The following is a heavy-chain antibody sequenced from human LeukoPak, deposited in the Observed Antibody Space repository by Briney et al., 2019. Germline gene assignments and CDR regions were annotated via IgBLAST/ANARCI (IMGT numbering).Heavy chain of an antibody. CDR3: ARGMYDFWSGISYYYYGMDV. D-gene: IGHD3-3*01. CDR2: INPNSGGT. J-gene: IGHJ6*02. V-gene: IGHV1-2*02. CDR1: GYTFTGYY. Sequence: ASVKVSCKASGYTFTGYYMHWVRQAPGQGLEWMGWINPNSGGTNYAQKFQGRVTMTRNTSISTAYMELSSLRSEDTAVYYCARGMYDFWSGISYYYYGMDVWGQGTTVTVSS.